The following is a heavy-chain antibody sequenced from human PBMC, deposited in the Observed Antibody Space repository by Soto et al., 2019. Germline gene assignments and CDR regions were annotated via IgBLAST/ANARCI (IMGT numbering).Heavy chain of an antibody. D-gene: IGHD2-2*01. CDR3: ARGHSRYAFDYGMDV. CDR1: GGSISSQY. J-gene: IGHJ6*02. Sequence: SGTPSLTCTVSGGSISSQYWSWIRQPPGKGLEWIGYISFSGSTKYNPSFKSRVTTSVDTSKNQFYLKLTSVTAADTAVYYCARGHSRYAFDYGMDVWGQGTTVTVSS. CDR2: ISFSGST. V-gene: IGHV4-59*11.